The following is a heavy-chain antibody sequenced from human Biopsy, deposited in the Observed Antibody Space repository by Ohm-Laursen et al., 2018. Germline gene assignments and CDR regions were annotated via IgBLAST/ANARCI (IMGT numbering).Heavy chain of an antibody. J-gene: IGHJ2*01. Sequence: GTLSLTCTVSGGSISSYYWSWIRQPPGKGLEWIGYIYYTGSTNYNPSLKSRVTISVDTSMNHLSLRPTSVTAAETAVYYCARHAPSYSGSYWRYFDLWGRGTLVTVSS. CDR1: GGSISSYY. CDR3: ARHAPSYSGSYWRYFDL. D-gene: IGHD1-26*01. CDR2: IYYTGST. V-gene: IGHV4-59*08.